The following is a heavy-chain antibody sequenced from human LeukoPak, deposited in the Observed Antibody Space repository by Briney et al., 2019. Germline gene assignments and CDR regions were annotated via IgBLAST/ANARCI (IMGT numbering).Heavy chain of an antibody. CDR2: ISGSGGST. V-gene: IGHV3-23*01. D-gene: IGHD2-2*01. J-gene: IGHJ4*02. Sequence: GGSLRLSCAASGFTFRSYAMSWVRQAPGKGLEWVSAISGSGGSTYYADSVKGRFTISRDNSKNTLYLQINSLRAEDTAVYYCANVVPAAGDDYWGQGTLVTVSS. CDR1: GFTFRSYA. CDR3: ANVVPAAGDDY.